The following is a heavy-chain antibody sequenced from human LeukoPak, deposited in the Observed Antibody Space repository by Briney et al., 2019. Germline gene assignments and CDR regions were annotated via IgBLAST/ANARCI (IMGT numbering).Heavy chain of an antibody. D-gene: IGHD6-6*01. CDR3: GRAPSGYSSSSLRYYYYYMDV. V-gene: IGHV4-39*07. Sequence: SETLSLTCTVSGGSISSSSYYWGWIRQPPGKGLEWIGSIYYSGSTYYNPSLKSRVTISVDTSKNQFSLKLSSVTAADTAVYYCGRAPSGYSSSSLRYYYYYMDVWGKGTTVTVSS. J-gene: IGHJ6*03. CDR1: GGSISSSSYY. CDR2: IYYSGST.